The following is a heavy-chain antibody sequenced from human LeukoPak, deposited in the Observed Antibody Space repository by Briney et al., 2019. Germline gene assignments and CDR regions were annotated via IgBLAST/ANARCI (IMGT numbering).Heavy chain of an antibody. V-gene: IGHV3-9*03. CDR1: GFTFDDYA. Sequence: GGSLRLSCAASGFTFDDYAMRWVRQAPGKGLEWVSGISWNSGSIGYADSVKGRFTISRDHAKNSLYLQMNSLRAEDMALYYCAKDSLYSGRLGAAFDIWGQGTMLTVSS. CDR3: AKDSLYSGRLGAAFDI. CDR2: ISWNSGSI. D-gene: IGHD1-26*01. J-gene: IGHJ3*02.